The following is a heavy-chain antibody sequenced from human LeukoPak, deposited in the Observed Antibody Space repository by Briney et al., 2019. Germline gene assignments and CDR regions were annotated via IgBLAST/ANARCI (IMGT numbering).Heavy chain of an antibody. CDR1: GYTFTSYG. CDR2: ISAYNGNT. D-gene: IGHD6-19*01. CDR3: AREIAVAGNNWFDP. J-gene: IGHJ5*02. Sequence: ASVKVSCKASGYTFTSYGISWVRQAPGQGLEWMGWISAYNGNTNYAQELQGRVTMTTDTSTSTAYMELRSLRSDDTAVYYCAREIAVAGNNWFDPWGQGTLVTVSS. V-gene: IGHV1-18*01.